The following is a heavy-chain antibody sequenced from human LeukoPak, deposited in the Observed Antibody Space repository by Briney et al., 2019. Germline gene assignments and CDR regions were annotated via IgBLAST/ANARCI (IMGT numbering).Heavy chain of an antibody. J-gene: IGHJ6*03. CDR1: GGTFSSYA. CDR2: IIPIFGTA. Sequence: SVKFSCKASGGTFSSYAISWVRQAPGQGLEWMGGIIPIFGTANYAQKFQGRVTITADESTSTAYMELSSLRSEDTAVYYCARGVTYSNYVGYYMDVWGKGTTVTVSS. D-gene: IGHD4-11*01. CDR3: ARGVTYSNYVGYYMDV. V-gene: IGHV1-69*13.